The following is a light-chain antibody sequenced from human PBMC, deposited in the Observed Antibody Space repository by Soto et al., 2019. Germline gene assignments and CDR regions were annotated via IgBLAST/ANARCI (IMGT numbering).Light chain of an antibody. CDR1: QSVSSNY. V-gene: IGKV3-20*01. Sequence: ENGLTQSPGSLSLSAGQKATLSCRASQSVSSNYLAWYQQKPGQAPRLLIYGASNRATGIPDRFSGSGSGTDFTLTISRLEPEDFAVYYCQQYGSSGTFGQGTKVDIK. CDR3: QQYGSSGT. CDR2: GAS. J-gene: IGKJ1*01.